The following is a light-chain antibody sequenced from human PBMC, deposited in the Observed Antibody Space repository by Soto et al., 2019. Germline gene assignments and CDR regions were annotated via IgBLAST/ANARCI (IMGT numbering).Light chain of an antibody. J-gene: IGLJ3*02. CDR1: SSDIGTYGY. CDR2: EVA. Sequence: QSALTQPASVSGSPGQSITISCTGTSSDIGTYGYVSWYQQHPGKAPQLLFYEVARRPSGVSNRFSASKSGNAASLTISGLQPEDEADYYCSSFTRTNTWVFGGGTQLTVL. V-gene: IGLV2-14*01. CDR3: SSFTRTNTWV.